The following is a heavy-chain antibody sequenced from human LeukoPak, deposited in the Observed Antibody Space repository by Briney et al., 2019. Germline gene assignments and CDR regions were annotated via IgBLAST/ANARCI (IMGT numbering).Heavy chain of an antibody. V-gene: IGHV4-39*07. J-gene: IGHJ3*02. CDR3: ARGDDSSGDYAFDI. CDR1: GGSISSRSYY. D-gene: IGHD3-22*01. CDR2: IYYSGST. Sequence: SETLSLTCTVSGGSISSRSYYWGWIRQPPGKGLEWIGSIYYSGSTYYNPSLKSRVTISVDTSKNQFSLKLSSVTAADTAVYYCARGDDSSGDYAFDIWGQGTMVTVSS.